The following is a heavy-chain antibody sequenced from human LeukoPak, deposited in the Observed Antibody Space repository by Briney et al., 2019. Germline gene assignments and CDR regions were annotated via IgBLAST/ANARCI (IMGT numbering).Heavy chain of an antibody. D-gene: IGHD3-3*01. CDR2: IYYSGST. CDR1: GGSISSYY. Sequence: SETLSLTCTVSGGSISSYYWSWIRQPPGKGLEWIGYIYYSGSTNYNPSLKSRVTISVDTSKNQFSLKLSSVTAADTAVYYCARLGSYFWSGYSQTSWIDPWGQGTLVTVSS. CDR3: ARLGSYFWSGYSQTSWIDP. V-gene: IGHV4-59*08. J-gene: IGHJ5*02.